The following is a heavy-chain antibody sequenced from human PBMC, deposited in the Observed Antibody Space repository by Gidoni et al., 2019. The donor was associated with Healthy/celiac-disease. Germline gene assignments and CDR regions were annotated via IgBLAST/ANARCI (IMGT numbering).Heavy chain of an antibody. D-gene: IGHD1-20*01. Sequence: EVQLVESGGGLVKPGGSLSRSCAASGFTFSSYSMNWVRQAPGKGLEWASSISSSSSYIYYADSVKGRFTIARYNAKNSLHLQMNSLRAEDTAVYYCARERVGINDVGDYWGQGTLVTVSS. CDR1: GFTFSSYS. CDR3: ARERVGINDVGDY. J-gene: IGHJ4*02. CDR2: ISSSSSYI. V-gene: IGHV3-21*01.